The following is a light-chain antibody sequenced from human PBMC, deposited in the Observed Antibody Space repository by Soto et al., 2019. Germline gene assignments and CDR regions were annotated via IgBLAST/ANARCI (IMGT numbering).Light chain of an antibody. V-gene: IGLV2-23*02. CDR3: CSYAGSSTYV. CDR2: EVS. Sequence: QSALTQPASVSGSPGQSITISCTGTSSDVGSYNLVSWYQQHAGKAPKLMIYEVSKRPSGVSNRFSGSKSGNTASLTISGLQDEDEADYYCCSYAGSSTYVFGTGTKLTVL. CDR1: SSDVGSYNL. J-gene: IGLJ1*01.